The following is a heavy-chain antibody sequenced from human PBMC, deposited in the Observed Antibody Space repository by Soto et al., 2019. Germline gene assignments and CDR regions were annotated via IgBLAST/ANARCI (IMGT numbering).Heavy chain of an antibody. CDR3: ARDHPYGDPESFWFDP. CDR1: GYTFTSYG. CDR2: ISAYNGNI. Sequence: QVQLVQSGAEVKKPGASVKVSCKASGYTFTSYGISWVRQAPGQGLEWMGWISAYNGNINYAQKLQGRVTMTTDTSTSTAYMELRSLRSDDTAVYYCARDHPYGDPESFWFDPWGQGTLVTVSS. V-gene: IGHV1-18*01. J-gene: IGHJ5*02. D-gene: IGHD4-17*01.